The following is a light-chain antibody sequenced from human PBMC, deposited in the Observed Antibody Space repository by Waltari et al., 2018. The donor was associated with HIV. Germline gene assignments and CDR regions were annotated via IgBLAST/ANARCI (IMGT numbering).Light chain of an antibody. J-gene: IGKJ2*03. CDR2: DAS. CDR1: HSVTNF. V-gene: IGKV3-11*01. Sequence: EIVLTQSPGTLSLSPGERATLSCRASHSVTNFLAWYQQKPGQAPRLLIYDASTRAAGIPARFSGSGSGKDFTLTISILEPEDFAVYYCQQRSNWPSFGQGTRLDI. CDR3: QQRSNWPS.